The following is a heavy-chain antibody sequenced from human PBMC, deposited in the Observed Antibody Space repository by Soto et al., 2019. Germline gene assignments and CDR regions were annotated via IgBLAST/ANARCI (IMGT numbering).Heavy chain of an antibody. CDR3: ASQRGGWYYAFDI. CDR2: IYYSGST. J-gene: IGHJ3*02. CDR1: GGSISSYY. Sequence: HSETLSLTCTVSGGSISSYYWSWIRQPPGKGLEWIGYIYYSGSTNYNPSLKSRVTISVDTSKNQFSLKLSSVTAADTAVYYCASQRGGWYYAFDIWGQGTMVTVSS. V-gene: IGHV4-59*08. D-gene: IGHD6-19*01.